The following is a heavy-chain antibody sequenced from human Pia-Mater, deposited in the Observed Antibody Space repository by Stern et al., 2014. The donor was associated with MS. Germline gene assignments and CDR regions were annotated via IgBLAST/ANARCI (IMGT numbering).Heavy chain of an antibody. J-gene: IGHJ4*02. Sequence: QVTLKESGPTLVKPTQTVTLTCTLSGFSVATAGVGVGWIRQPPGKALEWLALLYWDGDKLYSPSLKNRPTIIKDTSKNQVVLTMTNVDPVDTATYYCAHSRVKYCRGGTCYSSLFDYWGQGTLVTVSS. CDR2: LYWDGDK. CDR3: AHSRVKYCRGGTCYSSLFDY. V-gene: IGHV2-5*02. CDR1: GFSVATAGVG. D-gene: IGHD2-15*01.